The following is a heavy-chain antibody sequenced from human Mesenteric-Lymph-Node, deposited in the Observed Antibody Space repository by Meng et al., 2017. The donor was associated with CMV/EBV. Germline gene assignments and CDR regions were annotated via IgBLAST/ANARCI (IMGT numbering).Heavy chain of an antibody. CDR1: GFSVSSIY. Sequence: GESLKISCAASGFSVSSIYMTWVRQAPGKGLEWVSSISSTNYILYADSVKGRFTISRDNAENSLYLQMNSLRAEDTAVYYCARDNDFTNYYWGQGTLVTVSS. CDR3: ARDNDFTNYY. J-gene: IGHJ4*01. D-gene: IGHD4-11*01. CDR2: ISSTNYI. V-gene: IGHV3-69-1*01.